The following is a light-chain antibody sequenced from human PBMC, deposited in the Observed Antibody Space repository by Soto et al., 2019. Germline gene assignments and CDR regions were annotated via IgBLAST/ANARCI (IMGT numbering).Light chain of an antibody. CDR2: AAS. J-gene: IGKJ4*01. CDR3: QQGNSFPLT. CDR1: QGISSW. Sequence: DIQMTQSPSSVSASVGDRVTITCRASQGISSWLAWFQQKPGEAPRLLIYAASTLDSGVPSRFSGSGSGTDFTLTISTLQPEDFATSYCQQGNSFPLTFGGGTKVEIK. V-gene: IGKV1-12*01.